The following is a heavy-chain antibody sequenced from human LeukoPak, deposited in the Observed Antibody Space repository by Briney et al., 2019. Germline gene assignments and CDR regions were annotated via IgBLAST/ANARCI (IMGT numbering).Heavy chain of an antibody. CDR2: IYYSGST. J-gene: IGHJ3*02. D-gene: IGHD6-13*01. Sequence: SQTLSLTCTVSGGSISSGSYYWSWIRQPPGKGLEWIGYIYYSGSTNYNPSLKSRVTISVDTSKNQFSLKLSSVTAADTAVYYCARLRTHIAAAGGDAFDIWGQGTMVTVSS. CDR3: ARLRTHIAAAGGDAFDI. V-gene: IGHV4-61*01. CDR1: GGSISSGSYY.